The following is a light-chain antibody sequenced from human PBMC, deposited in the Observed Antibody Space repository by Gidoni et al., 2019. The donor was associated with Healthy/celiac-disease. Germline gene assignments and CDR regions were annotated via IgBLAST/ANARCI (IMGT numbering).Light chain of an antibody. CDR2: DVS. CDR1: SSDVGGYNY. Sequence: QSALTQPAPVSGSPVQSITISCTGTSSDVGGYNYVSWYQQHPGKAPELMIYDVSNRPSGVSNRFSGSKSGNTASLTITGLQAEDEADYYCSSYTSSSTVVFGGGTKLTVL. J-gene: IGLJ2*01. V-gene: IGLV2-14*03. CDR3: SSYTSSSTVV.